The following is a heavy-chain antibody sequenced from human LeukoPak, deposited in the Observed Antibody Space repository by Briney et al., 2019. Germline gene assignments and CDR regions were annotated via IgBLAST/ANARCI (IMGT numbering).Heavy chain of an antibody. J-gene: IGHJ4*02. CDR2: IYYSGST. V-gene: IGHV4-59*08. D-gene: IGHD5-18*01. CDR1: GGSISSYY. Sequence: SETLSLTCTVSGGSISSYYWSWIRQPPGKGLEWIGYIYYSGSTYYNPSLKSRVTISVDTSKNQFSLKLSSVTAADTAVYYCARGLGYVDTARASAFFDYWGQGTLVTVSS. CDR3: ARGLGYVDTARASAFFDY.